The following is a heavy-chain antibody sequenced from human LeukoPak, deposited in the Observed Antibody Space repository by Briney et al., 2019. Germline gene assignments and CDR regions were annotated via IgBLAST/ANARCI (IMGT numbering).Heavy chain of an antibody. D-gene: IGHD5-18*01. CDR1: GGTFSSYA. CDR3: ATTSGRYSYGPGYYYYGMDV. Sequence: ASVKVSCKASGGTFSSYAISWVRQAPGQGLEWMGGIIPIFGTANYAQKFQGGVTITADESTSTAHMELSSLRSEDTAVYYCATTSGRYSYGPGYYYYGMDVWGKGTTVTVSS. V-gene: IGHV1-69*13. J-gene: IGHJ6*04. CDR2: IIPIFGTA.